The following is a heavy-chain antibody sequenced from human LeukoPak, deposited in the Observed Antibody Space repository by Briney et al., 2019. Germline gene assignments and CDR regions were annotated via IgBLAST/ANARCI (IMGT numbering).Heavy chain of an antibody. Sequence: GGSLRLSCAASGFTFDDYAMHWVRHVPGKGLEGVSGISWNSVIRGYADSVQGRFTISRDNAKNSVYLQMNSLRAEDTALYYCAKEIAVAGISNPFDPWGQGTLVIVSS. V-gene: IGHV3-9*01. CDR1: GFTFDDYA. CDR2: ISWNSVIR. D-gene: IGHD6-19*01. CDR3: AKEIAVAGISNPFDP. J-gene: IGHJ5*02.